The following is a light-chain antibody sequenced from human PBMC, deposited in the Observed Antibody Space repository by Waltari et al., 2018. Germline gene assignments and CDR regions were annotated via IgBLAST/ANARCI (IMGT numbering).Light chain of an antibody. V-gene: IGLV2-14*03. Sequence: QSALTQPASVSGSPGQSVNISCTGTSSDSVDYDFVSWYQQHPGKAPKLIIFAVTTWPSWVSNRSSGSKSGSTASLTISGRQAGDEADYFCSSYPRTGTWLFGGGTKLTVL. CDR2: AVT. J-gene: IGLJ3*02. CDR1: SSDSVDYDF. CDR3: SSYPRTGTWL.